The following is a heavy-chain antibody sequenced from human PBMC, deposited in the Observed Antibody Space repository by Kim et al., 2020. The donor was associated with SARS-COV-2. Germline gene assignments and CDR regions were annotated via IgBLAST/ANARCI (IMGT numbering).Heavy chain of an antibody. J-gene: IGHJ3*02. Sequence: SETLSLTCAVYGGSFSGYYWSWIRQPPGKGLEWIGEINHSGSTNYNPSLKSRVTISVDTSKNQFSLKLSSVTAADTAVYYCATLVGVAGPDAFDIWGQGTMVTVSS. V-gene: IGHV4-34*01. CDR1: GGSFSGYY. D-gene: IGHD6-19*01. CDR2: INHSGST. CDR3: ATLVGVAGPDAFDI.